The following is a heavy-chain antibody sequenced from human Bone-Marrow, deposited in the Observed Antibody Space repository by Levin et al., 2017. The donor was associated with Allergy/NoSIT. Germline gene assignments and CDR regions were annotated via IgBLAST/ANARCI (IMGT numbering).Heavy chain of an antibody. CDR2: ITGDGSAI. CDR1: GFTFSVYW. D-gene: IGHD2-15*01. CDR3: ARDPLGGGSFDY. J-gene: IGHJ4*02. V-gene: IGHV3-74*01. Sequence: GGSLRLSCAASGFTFSVYWIHWLRQVPGNRPVWVARITGDGSAIVYADFVQGRFTVSRDNAKNTLYLQMNSLRAEDTAVYYCARDPLGGGSFDYWGQGTLVTVSS.